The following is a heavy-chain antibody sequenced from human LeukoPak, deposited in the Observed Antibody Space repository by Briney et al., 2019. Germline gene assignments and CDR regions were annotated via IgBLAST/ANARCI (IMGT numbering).Heavy chain of an antibody. D-gene: IGHD1-26*01. J-gene: IGHJ4*02. CDR1: GGSFSSYY. CDR2: LYTSGGT. V-gene: IGHV4-4*07. CDR3: ARHGASGSYLYYFDY. Sequence: SETLSLTCTVSGGSFSSYYWSWIRQPAGKGLEWIGRLYTSGGTNYNPSLKSRVTMSVDTSKNQFSLKLSSVTAADTAVYFCARHGASGSYLYYFDYWGQGTLVTVSS.